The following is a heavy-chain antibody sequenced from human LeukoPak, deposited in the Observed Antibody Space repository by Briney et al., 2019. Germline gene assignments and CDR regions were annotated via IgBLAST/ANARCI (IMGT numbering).Heavy chain of an antibody. Sequence: GASVKVSCKASGYTFTSYDINWVRQATGQGLEWMGWRSIYNGNTDYKLQGRVTMTTDTSTSTAYMEVRSLRSDDTAVYYCARGGPFPSSSSSREYYLDYWGQGTLVTVSS. V-gene: IGHV1-18*01. D-gene: IGHD6-6*01. CDR3: ARGGPFPSSSSSREYYLDY. J-gene: IGHJ4*02. CDR2: RSIYNGNT. CDR1: GYTFTSYD.